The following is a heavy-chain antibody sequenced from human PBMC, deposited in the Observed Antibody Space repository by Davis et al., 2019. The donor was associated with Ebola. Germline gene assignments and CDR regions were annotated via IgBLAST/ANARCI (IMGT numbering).Heavy chain of an antibody. CDR1: GFTFSSYA. J-gene: IGHJ6*02. V-gene: IGHV3-30*04. Sequence: GESLKISCAASGFTFSSYAMHWVRQAPGKGLEWVAVISYDGSNKYYADSVKGRFTISRDNSKNTLYLQMNSLRAEDTAVYYCARPRGYYGSGSYQPYYYGMDVWGQGTTVTVSS. D-gene: IGHD3-10*01. CDR3: ARPRGYYGSGSYQPYYYGMDV. CDR2: ISYDGSNK.